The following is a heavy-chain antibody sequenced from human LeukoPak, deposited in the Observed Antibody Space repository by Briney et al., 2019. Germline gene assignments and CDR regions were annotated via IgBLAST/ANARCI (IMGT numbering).Heavy chain of an antibody. CDR1: GYSFTSYW. D-gene: IGHD2-15*01. CDR2: IYPGDSDT. CDR3: ARSGEYCSGGSCSKGVGYYYGMDV. V-gene: IGHV5-51*01. J-gene: IGHJ6*02. Sequence: KAGESLKISCKGSGYSFTSYWIGWVRQMPGKGLEWMGIIYPGDSDTRYSPSFQGQVTISADKSISTAYLQWSSLKASDTAMYYCARSGEYCSGGSCSKGVGYYYGMDVWGQGTTVTVSS.